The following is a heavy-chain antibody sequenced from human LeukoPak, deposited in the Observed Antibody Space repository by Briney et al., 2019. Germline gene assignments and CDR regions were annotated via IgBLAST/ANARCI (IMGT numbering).Heavy chain of an antibody. CDR1: GFTFSSFA. CDR2: ITGSHGRT. CDR3: TKDPNGDYVGAFDP. J-gene: IGHJ5*02. V-gene: IGHV3-23*01. D-gene: IGHD4-17*01. Sequence: GGSLRLSCEASGFTFSSFAMTWVRQAPGKGLEWVSSITGSHGRTYNTDSVEGRFTISRDNSQNTLYLQMNSLRAEDTAVYYCTKDPNGDYVGAFDPWGQGTLVTVSS.